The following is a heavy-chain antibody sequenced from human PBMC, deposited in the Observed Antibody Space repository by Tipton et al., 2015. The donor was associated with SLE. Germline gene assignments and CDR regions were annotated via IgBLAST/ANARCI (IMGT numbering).Heavy chain of an antibody. CDR1: GGSISSGDYY. Sequence: TLSLTCAVSGGSISSGDYYWSWIRQPPGKGLEWIGYIYYSGSTYYNPSLKSRVTISVDTSKNQFSLKLSSVTAADTAVYYCARAELYGDFDYWGQGTLVTVSS. V-gene: IGHV4-30-4*01. CDR2: IYYSGST. J-gene: IGHJ4*02. CDR3: ARAELYGDFDY. D-gene: IGHD4-17*01.